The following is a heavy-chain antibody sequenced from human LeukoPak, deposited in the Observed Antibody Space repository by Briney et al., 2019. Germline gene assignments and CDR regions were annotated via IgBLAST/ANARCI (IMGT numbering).Heavy chain of an antibody. Sequence: GGSLRLSCAASGFTFSDYYMSWIRQAPGKGLEWVSYISSSGSTIYYADSVKGRFTISRDNDKNSLYLQMNSLRAEDTAVYYFARDPGQVVAANYYFDYWGQGTMVTVSS. D-gene: IGHD2-15*01. CDR2: ISSSGSTI. J-gene: IGHJ4*02. V-gene: IGHV3-11*01. CDR1: GFTFSDYY. CDR3: ARDPGQVVAANYYFDY.